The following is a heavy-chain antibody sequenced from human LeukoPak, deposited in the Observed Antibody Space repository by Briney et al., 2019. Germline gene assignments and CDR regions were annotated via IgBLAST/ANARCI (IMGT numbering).Heavy chain of an antibody. Sequence: SETLSLTCAVYGVSFSGYYWSWIRQPPGKGLEWIGEINHSGSTNYNPSLKSRVTISVDTSKNQFSLKLSSVTAADTAVYYCARGFLEWLPLGRIDNYGMDVWGQGTTVTVSS. CDR3: ARGFLEWLPLGRIDNYGMDV. CDR2: INHSGST. V-gene: IGHV4-34*01. J-gene: IGHJ6*02. D-gene: IGHD3-3*01. CDR1: GVSFSGYY.